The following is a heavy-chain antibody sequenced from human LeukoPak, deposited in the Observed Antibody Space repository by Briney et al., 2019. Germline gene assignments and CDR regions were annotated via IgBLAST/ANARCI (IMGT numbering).Heavy chain of an antibody. CDR1: GFTFSSYS. V-gene: IGHV3-21*01. CDR2: ISSSSIYI. J-gene: IGHJ4*02. CDR3: ARGADNYGYIFDY. D-gene: IGHD5-18*01. Sequence: GGSLRLSCAASGFTFSSYSMNWVRQAPGKGLEWVSSISSSSIYIYYADSVKGRFTVSRDNAKNSLYLQMNSLRAEDTAVYYCARGADNYGYIFDYWGQGTLVTVSS.